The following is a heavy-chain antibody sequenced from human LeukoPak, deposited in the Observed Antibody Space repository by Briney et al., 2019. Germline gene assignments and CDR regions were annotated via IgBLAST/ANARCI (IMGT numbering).Heavy chain of an antibody. D-gene: IGHD4-17*01. CDR1: GGSISSSSYY. CDR2: IYYSGST. CDR3: ARVRMSGLNPTGYFDY. Sequence: TSETLSLTCTVSGGSISSSSYYWGWIRQPPGKGLEWIGSIYYSGSTYYNPSLKSRVTISVDTSKNQFSLKLSSVTAADTAVYYCARVRMSGLNPTGYFDYWGQGTLVTVSS. V-gene: IGHV4-39*01. J-gene: IGHJ4*02.